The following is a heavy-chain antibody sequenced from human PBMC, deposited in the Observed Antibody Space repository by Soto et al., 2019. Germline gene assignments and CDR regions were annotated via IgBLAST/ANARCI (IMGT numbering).Heavy chain of an antibody. J-gene: IGHJ4*02. CDR2: ISSESETI. CDR3: AAREGGGE. CDR1: GFTFSAHT. Sequence: EVQLVESGGGLVQPGGSLRLSCAASGFTFSAHTMNWVRQAPGKGLEWISYISSESETIYYADSVKGRFTISRDNAKNPLFRQMNSLRAEEPAVNYCAAREGGGEWGQGTLVTVSS. D-gene: IGHD3-16*01. V-gene: IGHV3-48*01.